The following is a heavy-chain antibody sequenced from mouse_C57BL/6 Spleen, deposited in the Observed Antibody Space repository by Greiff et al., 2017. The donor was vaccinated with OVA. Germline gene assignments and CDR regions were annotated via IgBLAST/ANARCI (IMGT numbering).Heavy chain of an antibody. CDR2: IRNKANGYTT. J-gene: IGHJ2*01. D-gene: IGHD1-1*01. CDR1: GFTFTDYY. CDR3: ASLLLGDYGSSSYFDY. V-gene: IGHV7-3*01. Sequence: EVHLVESGGGLVQPGGSLSLSCAASGFTFTDYYMSWVRQPPGKALEWLGFIRNKANGYTTEYSASVKGRFTISRDNSQSILYLQMNALRAEDSATYYCASLLLGDYGSSSYFDYWGQGTTLTVSS.